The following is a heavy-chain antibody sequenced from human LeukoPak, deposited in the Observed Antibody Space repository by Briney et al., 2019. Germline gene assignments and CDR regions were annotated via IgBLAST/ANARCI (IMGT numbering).Heavy chain of an antibody. CDR2: IIPILGIA. J-gene: IGHJ4*02. V-gene: IGHV1-69*04. Sequence: SVKVSCKASGGIFSSYAISWVRQAPGQGLEWMGRIIPILGIANYAQKFQGRVTITADKSTSTAYMDLSSLRSEDTAVYYCARDLPLYYFDYWGQGTLVTVSS. CDR1: GGIFSSYA. CDR3: ARDLPLYYFDY.